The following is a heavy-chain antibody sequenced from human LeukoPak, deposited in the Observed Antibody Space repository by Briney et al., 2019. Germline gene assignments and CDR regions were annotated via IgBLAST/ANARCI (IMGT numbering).Heavy chain of an antibody. CDR1: GFTFSSFG. J-gene: IGHJ4*02. Sequence: GGSLRLSCAASGFTFSSFGMHWVRQAPGKGLDWVTFIRYDGNNKYYADSVKGRFTISRDNSKNTLYLQMNSLRAEDTAVYYCAKGRLNSGPFDYWGQGTLVTVSS. CDR3: AKGRLNSGPFDY. D-gene: IGHD2-8*01. CDR2: IRYDGNNK. V-gene: IGHV3-30*02.